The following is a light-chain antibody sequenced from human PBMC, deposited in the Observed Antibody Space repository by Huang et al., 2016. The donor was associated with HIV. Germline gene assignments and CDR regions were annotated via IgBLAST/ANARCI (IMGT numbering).Light chain of an antibody. CDR3: LQHLSYPPA. V-gene: IGKV1-17*03. CDR1: QDINNY. J-gene: IGKJ5*01. Sequence: DIQMTQSPSAMSASVGDRVNITCRANQDINNYLLWFQQKPGKVPKRLIYAASNFTSGVPSRFSGSGSGTEFTLTISNLQPEDFATYYCLQHLSYPPAFGQGTRLEIK. CDR2: AAS.